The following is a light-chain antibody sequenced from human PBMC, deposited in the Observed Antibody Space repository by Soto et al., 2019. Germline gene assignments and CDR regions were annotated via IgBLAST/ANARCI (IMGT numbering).Light chain of an antibody. CDR3: QQYGSSLFT. Sequence: EIVLTQSPGTLSLSPGERATLSCRASQSVSSKYLARYQQKPGQAPRVLSYGTSIRASGVPERFSGGGSGTDFTLTITRLEPEDFAVYYCQQYGSSLFTCGPGTKVDFK. J-gene: IGKJ3*01. V-gene: IGKV3-20*01. CDR1: QSVSSKY. CDR2: GTS.